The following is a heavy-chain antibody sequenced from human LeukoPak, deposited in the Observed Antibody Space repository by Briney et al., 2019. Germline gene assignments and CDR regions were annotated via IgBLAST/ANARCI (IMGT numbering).Heavy chain of an antibody. V-gene: IGHV4-59*08. Sequence: PSETLSLTCSVSGGSLKSYYWNWIRQPPGKGLEWIGYIYYSGSTNYNPSLKSRVTISVDTSKNQFSLKLSSVTAADTAVYYCARHIAAGTPGFDHWGQGTLVTVSS. J-gene: IGHJ4*02. D-gene: IGHD6-13*01. CDR1: GGSLKSYY. CDR3: ARHIAAGTPGFDH. CDR2: IYYSGST.